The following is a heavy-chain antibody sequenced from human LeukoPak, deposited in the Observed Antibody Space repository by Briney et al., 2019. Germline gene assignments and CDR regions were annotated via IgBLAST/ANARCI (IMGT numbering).Heavy chain of an antibody. CDR3: ARLDYDSSGLAFDY. CDR2: IYYSGIT. V-gene: IGHV4-59*01. D-gene: IGHD3-22*01. Sequence: SETLSLTCTVSGGSISGYYWSWIRQPPGKGLEWIGYIYYSGITNYNLSLKSRVTISVDTSKNQFSLKLSSVTAADTAVYYCARLDYDSSGLAFDYWGQGTLVTVSS. J-gene: IGHJ4*02. CDR1: GGSISGYY.